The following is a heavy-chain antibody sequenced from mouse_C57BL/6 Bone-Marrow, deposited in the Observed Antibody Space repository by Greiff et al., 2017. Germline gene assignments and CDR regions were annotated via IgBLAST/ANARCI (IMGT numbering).Heavy chain of an antibody. J-gene: IGHJ3*01. Sequence: EVKLVESGPGLVKPSQSLSLTCSVTGYSITSGYYWNWIRQFPGNKLEWMGYISYDGSNNYNPSLKNRISITRDTSKNQFFLKLNSVTTEDTATYYCARRGSGYVAWFAYWGQGTLVTVSA. CDR2: ISYDGSN. CDR1: GYSITSGYY. D-gene: IGHD3-2*02. V-gene: IGHV3-6*01. CDR3: ARRGSGYVAWFAY.